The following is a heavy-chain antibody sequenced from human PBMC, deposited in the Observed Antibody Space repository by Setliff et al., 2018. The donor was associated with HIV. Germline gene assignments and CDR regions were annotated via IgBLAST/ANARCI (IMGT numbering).Heavy chain of an antibody. V-gene: IGHV5-51*01. CDR3: ARQGFGRDFDS. J-gene: IGHJ4*02. CDR2: IYPGDSDT. CDR1: GYSFTSHW. D-gene: IGHD1-26*01. Sequence: PGASLTISCKGSGYSFTSHWIGWVRQMPGQGLEWMGIIYPGDSDTRYSPSFQGQVTISADKSISTAYLQWFSLKASDTAMYYCARQGFGRDFDSWGQGTLVTVSS.